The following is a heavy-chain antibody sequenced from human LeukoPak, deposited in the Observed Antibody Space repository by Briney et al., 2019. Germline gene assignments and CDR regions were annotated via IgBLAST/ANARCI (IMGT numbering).Heavy chain of an antibody. CDR3: ARDIHGSGHFDY. CDR1: GGTFSSYA. CDR2: IIPIFGTA. V-gene: IGHV1-69*13. D-gene: IGHD3-10*01. Sequence: ASVKVSCKASGGTFSSYAISWVRQAPGQGLEWMGGIIPIFGTANYAQKFQGRVTITADESTSTAYMELTSLRSEDTPVYYCARDIHGSGHFDYWGQGTLVTVSS. J-gene: IGHJ4*02.